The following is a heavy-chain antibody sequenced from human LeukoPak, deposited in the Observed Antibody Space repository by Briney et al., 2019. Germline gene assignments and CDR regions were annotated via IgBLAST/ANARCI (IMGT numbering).Heavy chain of an antibody. D-gene: IGHD3-22*01. Sequence: PGGSLRLSCAASGFTFSGYAMSWVRQAPGKGLEWVSAISGSGGSTYYADSVKGRFTISRDNSKNTLYLQMNSLRAEDTAVYYCAKDQGMYYDSSGYGYWGQGTLVTVSS. CDR2: ISGSGGST. CDR1: GFTFSGYA. CDR3: AKDQGMYYDSSGYGY. V-gene: IGHV3-23*01. J-gene: IGHJ4*02.